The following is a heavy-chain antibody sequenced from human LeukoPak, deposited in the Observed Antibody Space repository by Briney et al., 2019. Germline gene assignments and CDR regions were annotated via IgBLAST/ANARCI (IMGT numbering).Heavy chain of an antibody. CDR1: GDSVSNNSAI. CDR3: ARSSNLHYFDY. J-gene: IGHJ4*02. CDR2: TYYRSKWYN. Sequence: NPSQTLSLTCAISGDSVSNNSAIWIWLRQSPSRGLQWLGRTYYRSKWYNDYAVSVKSRITLNVDTSKNQFSLQLNSVTPEDTAVYYCARSSNLHYFDYWGQGTQVTVSS. V-gene: IGHV6-1*01.